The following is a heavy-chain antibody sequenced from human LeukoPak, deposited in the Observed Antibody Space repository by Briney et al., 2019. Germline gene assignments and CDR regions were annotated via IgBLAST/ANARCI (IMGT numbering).Heavy chain of an antibody. CDR1: GFTFSSYE. D-gene: IGHD3-22*01. CDR2: ISISGSTI. J-gene: IGHJ3*02. Sequence: GGSLRLSCAASGFTFSSYEMNWVRHDPGKGLEWVSYISISGSTIYYADSVKGRFTISRDNAKNSLYLQMNSLRAEDTAVYYCARDNYYDSSGYPVNAFDIWGQGTMVTVSS. V-gene: IGHV3-48*03. CDR3: ARDNYYDSSGYPVNAFDI.